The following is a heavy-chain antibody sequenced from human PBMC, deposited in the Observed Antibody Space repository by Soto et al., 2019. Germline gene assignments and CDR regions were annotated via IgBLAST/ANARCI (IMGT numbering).Heavy chain of an antibody. CDR3: ARVIPGVEAWFDP. CDR1: GYTFTNFG. D-gene: IGHD2-2*01. Sequence: QVQLVQSGAEVKKPGASVKVSCRASGYTFTNFGVTWVRRAPGQGLEWRGGISAYTDTPNCAQKFQGRVTMTIDTSTSTAYMDPRSLPSADTAVYYCARVIPGVEAWFDPWGQGTLVTVSS. CDR2: ISAYTDTP. J-gene: IGHJ5*02. V-gene: IGHV1-18*01.